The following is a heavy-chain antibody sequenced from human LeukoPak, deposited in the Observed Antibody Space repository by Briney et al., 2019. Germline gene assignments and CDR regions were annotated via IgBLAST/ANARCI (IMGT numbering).Heavy chain of an antibody. CDR3: ATSRSRFLEWANAFDI. D-gene: IGHD3-3*01. CDR1: GYTLTELS. Sequence: ASVKVSCKVSGYTLTELSMHWVRQAPGKGLEWMGGFDPEDSETIYAQKFQGRVTMTEDTSTDTAYMELSSLRSEDTAVYYCATSRSRFLEWANAFDIWGQGTMVTVSS. V-gene: IGHV1-24*01. CDR2: FDPEDSET. J-gene: IGHJ3*02.